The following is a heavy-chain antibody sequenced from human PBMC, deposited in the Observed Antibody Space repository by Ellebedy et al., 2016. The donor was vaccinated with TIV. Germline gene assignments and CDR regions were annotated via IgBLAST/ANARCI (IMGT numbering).Heavy chain of an antibody. CDR1: GFTFSSYA. V-gene: IGHV3-23*01. CDR2: IGDSGGTT. CDR3: AKDGDNGVWNY. D-gene: IGHD2-8*01. J-gene: IGHJ4*02. Sequence: GESLKISXAASGFTFSSYAMSWVRQAPGKGLEWVSAIGDSGGTTYYADSVKGRFTISRDNSKNTLFLQMNSLRAEDTAVYYCAKDGDNGVWNYWGQGTLVTVFS.